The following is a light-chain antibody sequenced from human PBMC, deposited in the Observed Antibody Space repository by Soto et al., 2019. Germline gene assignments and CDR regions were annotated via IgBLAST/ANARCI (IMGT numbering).Light chain of an antibody. CDR2: DAS. J-gene: IGKJ5*01. CDR1: QSVRSN. V-gene: IGKV3-15*01. Sequence: EIVMTPSPATLSVSLVERATLSCRASQSVRSNLAWYQQKPGQAPRLLIYDASTRAPGIPARFSGSGSGTELTLTISSLQSDDFAVYHCQQYNNWPPTFGHGTRLEIK. CDR3: QQYNNWPPT.